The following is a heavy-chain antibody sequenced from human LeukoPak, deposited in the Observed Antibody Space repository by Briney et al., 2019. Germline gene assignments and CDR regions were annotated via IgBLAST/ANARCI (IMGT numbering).Heavy chain of an antibody. CDR3: ARVPDFVARPCDS. V-gene: IGHV4-34*01. Sequence: PSETLSLTCAVYGGSFSGNYWTLIRQTPGRGLEWIGESSPTGDITGYNPSLKGRATISVDSSKNQFSLKLTSVTAADTGVYYCARVPDFVARPCDSWGPGILVTVSS. CDR1: GGSFSGNY. D-gene: IGHD3-16*02. CDR2: SSPTGDIT. J-gene: IGHJ4*02.